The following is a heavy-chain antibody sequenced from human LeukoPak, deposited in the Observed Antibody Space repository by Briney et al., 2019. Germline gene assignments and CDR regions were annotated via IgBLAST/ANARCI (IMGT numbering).Heavy chain of an antibody. V-gene: IGHV4-34*01. Sequence: SETLSLTCAVYGGSFSGYYWSWIRQPPGKGLDWIGEINHSGSTNYNPSLKSRVTISVDTSKNQFSLKLSSVTAADTAVYYCARKRITIFGVVINGFDYWGQGTLVTVSS. CDR1: GGSFSGYY. CDR3: ARKRITIFGVVINGFDY. J-gene: IGHJ4*02. CDR2: INHSGST. D-gene: IGHD3-3*01.